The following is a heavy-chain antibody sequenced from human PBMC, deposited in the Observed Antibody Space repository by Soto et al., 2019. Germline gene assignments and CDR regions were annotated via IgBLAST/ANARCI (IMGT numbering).Heavy chain of an antibody. J-gene: IGHJ4*02. CDR1: GGSISSSSYY. Sequence: QLQLQESGPGLVKPSETLSLTCTVSGGSISSSSYYWGWIRQPPGKGLEWIGSIYYSGSTYYNTSLKSRVTISVDTSKKHFSLKRSSFTAADTAVYYCASIEVAGQKNPSVVDYWGQGTLVTVSS. D-gene: IGHD6-19*01. CDR3: ASIEVAGQKNPSVVDY. V-gene: IGHV4-39*01. CDR2: IYYSGST.